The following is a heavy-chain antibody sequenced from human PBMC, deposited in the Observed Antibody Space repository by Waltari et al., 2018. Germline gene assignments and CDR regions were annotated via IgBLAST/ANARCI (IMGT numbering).Heavy chain of an antibody. CDR1: GFTFSSYA. D-gene: IGHD6-13*01. CDR3: ARWAIAAGVY. V-gene: IGHV3-23*03. J-gene: IGHJ4*02. Sequence: EVQLLESGGGLVQPGGSLRLSCAASGFTFSSYAMSWVRQAPGKGLEWVSVIYSGGSTCYADSVKGRFTISKDNSKNTLYLQMNSLRAEDTAIYYCARWAIAAGVYWGQGTLVTVSS. CDR2: IYSGGST.